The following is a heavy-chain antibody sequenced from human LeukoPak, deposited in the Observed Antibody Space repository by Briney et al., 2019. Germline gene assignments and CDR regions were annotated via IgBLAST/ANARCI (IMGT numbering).Heavy chain of an antibody. CDR2: ISGRSSTI. Sequence: GGSLRLSCAASAFTSSDYSMNWVRQAPGKGLEWVSYISGRSSTIYYADSVKGRFTISRDNAKNSMYLQMNSLRAEDTAVYYCARGRIKSGSYYFDYWGQGTLVTVSS. D-gene: IGHD1-26*01. CDR1: AFTSSDYS. V-gene: IGHV3-48*01. J-gene: IGHJ4*02. CDR3: ARGRIKSGSYYFDY.